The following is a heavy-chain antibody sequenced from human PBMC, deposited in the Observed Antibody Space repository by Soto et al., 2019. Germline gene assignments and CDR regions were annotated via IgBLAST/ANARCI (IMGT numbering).Heavy chain of an antibody. J-gene: IGHJ4*02. V-gene: IGHV3-30-3*01. D-gene: IGHD3-22*01. CDR2: ISYDGSNK. Sequence: GGSLRLSCAASGVTFSSYAMHWVRQAPGKGLEWVAVISYDGSNKYYADSVKGRFTISRDNSKNTLYLQMNSLRAEDTAVYYCARDSEYYYDSSGSLWGQGTLVTVSS. CDR1: GVTFSSYA. CDR3: ARDSEYYYDSSGSL.